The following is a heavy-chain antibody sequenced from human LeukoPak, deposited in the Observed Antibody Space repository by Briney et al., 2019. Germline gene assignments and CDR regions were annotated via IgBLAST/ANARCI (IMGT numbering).Heavy chain of an antibody. CDR1: GYTFTSYA. CDR2: INTNTGNP. V-gene: IGHV7-4-1*02. J-gene: IGHJ4*02. Sequence: ASVKVSCKASGYTFTSYAMNWVRQAPGQGLEWMGWINTNTGNPTYAQGFTGRFVFSLDTSVSTAYLQISSLKAEDTVVYYCARGTFGARIAAAGTGVDYWGQGTLVTVSS. D-gene: IGHD6-13*01. CDR3: ARGTFGARIAAAGTGVDY.